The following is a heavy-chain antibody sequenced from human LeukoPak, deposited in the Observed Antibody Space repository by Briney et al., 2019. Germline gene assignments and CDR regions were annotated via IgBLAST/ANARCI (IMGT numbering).Heavy chain of an antibody. CDR2: ISYDGVNK. J-gene: IGHJ6*02. V-gene: IGHV3-30*18. D-gene: IGHD1-1*01. CDR3: AKLRELVTYYYYYGLDV. CDR1: GFTFSSYG. Sequence: GKSLRLSCAASGFTFSSYGMHWVRQAPGKGLEWVALISYDGVNKYYADSVKGRFTISRDNSKNTLYLRMNSLRVEDTALYCCAKLRELVTYYYYYGLDVWGQGTTVTVSS.